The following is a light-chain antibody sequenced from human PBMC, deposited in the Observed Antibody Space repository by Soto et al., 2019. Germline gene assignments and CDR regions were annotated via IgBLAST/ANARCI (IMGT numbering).Light chain of an antibody. J-gene: IGLJ1*01. Sequence: SVLTPPAPPSGAPGPAVNISRPGTSRDVGGYNYVSWYQQHPGKAPKLMIYDVSNRPSGVSNRFSGSKSGNTASLTISGLQAEDEADYYCSSYTSSSTLEVFGTGTKVTVL. CDR1: SRDVGGYNY. CDR2: DVS. CDR3: SSYTSSSTLEV. V-gene: IGLV2-14*01.